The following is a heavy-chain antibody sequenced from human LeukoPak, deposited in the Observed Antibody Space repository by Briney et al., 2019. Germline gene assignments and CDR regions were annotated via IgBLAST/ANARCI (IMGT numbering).Heavy chain of an antibody. J-gene: IGHJ4*02. V-gene: IGHV3-21*01. CDR2: ISSGGTYK. Sequence: PGGSLRLSCAASGFTFSDYTMNWVRQAPGKGLEWVSSISSGGTYKYYADSVKGRFTISRDNAQNSLYLQMNSLRAEDTAVYYCARGGVWAYWGQGTLVTVSS. CDR3: ARGGVWAY. CDR1: GFTFSDYT. D-gene: IGHD3-16*01.